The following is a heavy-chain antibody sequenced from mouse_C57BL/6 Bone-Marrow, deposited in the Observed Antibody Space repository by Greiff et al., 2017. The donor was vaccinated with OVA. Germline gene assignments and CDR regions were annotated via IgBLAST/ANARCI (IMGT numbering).Heavy chain of an antibody. D-gene: IGHD2-5*01. CDR1: GYAFSSYW. Sequence: QVQLQQSGAELVKPGASVKISCKASGYAFSSYWMNWVKQRPGKGLEWIGQIYPGDGDTNYNGKFKGKATLTADKSSSTAYMQLSSLTSEDSAVYFCARAYYSNQFDYWGQGTTLTVSS. CDR3: ARAYYSNQFDY. V-gene: IGHV1-80*01. CDR2: IYPGDGDT. J-gene: IGHJ2*01.